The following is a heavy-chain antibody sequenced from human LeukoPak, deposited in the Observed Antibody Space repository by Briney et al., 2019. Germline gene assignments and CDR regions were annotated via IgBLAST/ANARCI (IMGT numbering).Heavy chain of an antibody. CDR3: AKDLRYPRSSGPEGFDY. J-gene: IGHJ4*02. CDR2: VYHSGST. CDR1: GGSISSGDYS. V-gene: IGHV4-30-2*01. D-gene: IGHD3-22*01. Sequence: PSQTLSLTCTVSGGSISSGDYSWSWIRQPPGKGLEWMGYVYHSGSTNYNPSLKSRVTLSVDRSKNQFSLKLSSVTVADTAVYSCAKDLRYPRSSGPEGFDYWGQGTLVTVSS.